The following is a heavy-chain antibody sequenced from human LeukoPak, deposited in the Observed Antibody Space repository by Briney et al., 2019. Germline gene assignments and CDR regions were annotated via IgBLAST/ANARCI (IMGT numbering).Heavy chain of an antibody. CDR2: IIPIFGTA. CDR3: ARARTYYDIWTGYVPGSDAFDI. J-gene: IGHJ3*02. V-gene: IGHV1-69*13. CDR1: GYTFTSYG. D-gene: IGHD3-9*01. Sequence: ASVKVSCKASGYTFTSYGMSWVRQAPGQGLEWMGGIIPIFGTANYAQKFQGRVTITADESTSTAYMELSSLRSEDTAVYYCARARTYYDIWTGYVPGSDAFDIWGQGKMVTVSS.